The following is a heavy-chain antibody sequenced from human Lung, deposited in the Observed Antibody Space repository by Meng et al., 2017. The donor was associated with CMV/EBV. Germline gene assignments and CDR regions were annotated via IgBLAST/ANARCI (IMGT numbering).Heavy chain of an antibody. CDR3: ARDLEY. CDR1: GGSISSSTYD. CDR2: LYDSGST. Sequence: QLWLQESGPGLLMPAQTLALPCSFSGGSISSSTYDWAWVRQPPGKGLEWIGSLYDSGSTYYHPSLKSRVTISVDTSKTYFSLKLRSVTAADTAVYYCARDLEYWGQGTLVTVSS. J-gene: IGHJ4*02. V-gene: IGHV4-39*07. D-gene: IGHD1-1*01.